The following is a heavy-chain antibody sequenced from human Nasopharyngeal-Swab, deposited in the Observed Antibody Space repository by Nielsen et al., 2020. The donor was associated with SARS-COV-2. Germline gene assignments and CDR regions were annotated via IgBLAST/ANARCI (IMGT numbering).Heavy chain of an antibody. J-gene: IGHJ4*02. D-gene: IGHD3-9*01. CDR3: ARDWEGGLVIFDY. CDR1: GFTFSSYS. Sequence: GESLKISCAASGFTFSSYSMNWVRQAPGTGLEWVSSISSSSSYIYYADSVKGRFTISRDNAKNSLYRQMNSLRAEDTAVYYCARDWEGGLVIFDYWGQGTLVTVSS. CDR2: ISSSSSYI. V-gene: IGHV3-21*01.